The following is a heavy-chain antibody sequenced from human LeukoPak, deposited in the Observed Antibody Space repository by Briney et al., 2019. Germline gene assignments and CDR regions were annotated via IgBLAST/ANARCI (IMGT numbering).Heavy chain of an antibody. Sequence: PSETLSLTCTVSGYSISSGYYWGWIRQPPGKGLEWIGSIYHSGSTYYNPSLKSRVTISVDTSKNQFSLKLSSVTAADTAVYYCASEPPPEPNFDYWGQGTLVTVSS. V-gene: IGHV4-38-2*02. J-gene: IGHJ4*02. CDR1: GYSISSGYY. CDR2: IYHSGST. CDR3: ASEPPPEPNFDY.